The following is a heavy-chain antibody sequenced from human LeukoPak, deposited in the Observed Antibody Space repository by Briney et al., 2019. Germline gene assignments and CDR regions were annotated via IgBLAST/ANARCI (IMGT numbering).Heavy chain of an antibody. Sequence: PGGSLRLSCAASGFTFSSYAMSWVRQAPGKGLEWVSAISGSGGSTHYADSVKGRFTISRDNSKNTLYLQMNSLRAEDTAVYYCATGYRYYYDSSGYGYWGQGTLVTVSS. CDR3: ATGYRYYYDSSGYGY. D-gene: IGHD3-22*01. CDR1: GFTFSSYA. V-gene: IGHV3-23*01. CDR2: ISGSGGST. J-gene: IGHJ4*02.